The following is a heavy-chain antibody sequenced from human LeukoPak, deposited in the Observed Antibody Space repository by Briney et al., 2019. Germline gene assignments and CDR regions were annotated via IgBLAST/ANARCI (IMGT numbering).Heavy chain of an antibody. Sequence: GESLKISCKGSGYRFTSYWIGWVRQMPGKGLEWMGSIYPGDSDTRYSPSFQGQVTISADKSINTAYLQWSSLKASDNAMYYCARRLDYYDSSGYLNWGQGTLVTVSS. CDR1: GYRFTSYW. J-gene: IGHJ4*02. V-gene: IGHV5-51*01. D-gene: IGHD3-22*01. CDR2: IYPGDSDT. CDR3: ARRLDYYDSSGYLN.